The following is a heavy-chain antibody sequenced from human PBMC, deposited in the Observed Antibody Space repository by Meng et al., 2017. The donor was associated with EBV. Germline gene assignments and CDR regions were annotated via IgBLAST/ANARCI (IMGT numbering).Heavy chain of an antibody. V-gene: IGHV2-5*02. CDR1: GFSLSTSGVG. CDR3: AHRRDEYSSSRYGWFDP. J-gene: IGHJ5*02. CDR2: IYWDDDK. D-gene: IGHD6-13*01. Sequence: QITLKESGPTLVKPTQTLTLTCTFSGFSLSTSGVGVGWIRQPPGKALEWLALIYWDDDKRYSPSLKSRLTITKDTSKNQVVLTMTNMDPVDTATYYCAHRRDEYSSSRYGWFDPWGQGTLVTVSS.